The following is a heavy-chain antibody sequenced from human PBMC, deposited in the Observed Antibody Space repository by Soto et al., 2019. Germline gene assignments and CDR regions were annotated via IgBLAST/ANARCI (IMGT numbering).Heavy chain of an antibody. CDR2: ISGGGDTT. Sequence: EVQLLESGGGLVQPGGSLRVSCAASGFTFNNYAMTWVRQAPGKGLEWVSAISGGGDTTSYADYVKGRITVSRDGSKNTLYLQMSRLRAEDTALYYCAKGRGGSGSLTPRVDFWGQGTLVTVSS. CDR3: AKGRGGSGSLTPRVDF. J-gene: IGHJ4*02. V-gene: IGHV3-23*01. D-gene: IGHD3-10*01. CDR1: GFTFNNYA.